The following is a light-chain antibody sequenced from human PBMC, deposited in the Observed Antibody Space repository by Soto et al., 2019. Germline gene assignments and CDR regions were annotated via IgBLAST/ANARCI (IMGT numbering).Light chain of an antibody. V-gene: IGKV3-15*01. Sequence: EIVMTQSPATLSMSPGERATLSCRATQNVNSNLAWYQHRPGQAPRLLIYGASIRPTGIPARFSGSGSGTEFTLTIDSLQSEDFAVYYCQQYNDWPPMYTFGQGTKLEFK. CDR2: GAS. CDR3: QQYNDWPPMYT. CDR1: QNVNSN. J-gene: IGKJ2*01.